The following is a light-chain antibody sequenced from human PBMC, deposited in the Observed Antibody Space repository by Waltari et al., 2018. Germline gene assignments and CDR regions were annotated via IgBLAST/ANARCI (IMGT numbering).Light chain of an antibody. Sequence: DIQMTQSPSTLSASVGDRVTITGRASQSISDWLAWYQQKPGKDPKLLISRASSLESGVPSRFSGSGSGTEFTLTIGSLQPDDFAIYYCQQYNSWGGSSFGPGTKVEFK. CDR3: QQYNSWGGSS. CDR1: QSISDW. CDR2: RAS. J-gene: IGKJ3*01. V-gene: IGKV1-5*03.